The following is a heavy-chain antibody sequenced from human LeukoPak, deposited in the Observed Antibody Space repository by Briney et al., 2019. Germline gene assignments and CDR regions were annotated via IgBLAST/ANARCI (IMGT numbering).Heavy chain of an antibody. Sequence: ASVKVSCKASGYTFTSYAMHWVRQAPGQRLKWMGWINVGNGNTKYSQKSQVRVTITRDTSASTAYMELSSLRSEDTAVYYCARDLPDYWGQGTLVTVSS. CDR3: ARDLPDY. CDR1: GYTFTSYA. D-gene: IGHD2-21*02. CDR2: INVGNGNT. J-gene: IGHJ4*02. V-gene: IGHV1-3*01.